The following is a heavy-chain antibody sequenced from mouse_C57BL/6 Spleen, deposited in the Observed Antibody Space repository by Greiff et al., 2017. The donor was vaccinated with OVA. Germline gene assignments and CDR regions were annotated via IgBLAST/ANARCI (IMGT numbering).Heavy chain of an antibody. CDR1: GYTFTSYW. CDR2: IDPSDSET. Sequence: QVQLQQPGAELVRPGSSVKLSCKASGYTFTSYWMHWVKQRPIQGLEWIGNIDPSDSETHYNQKFKDKATLTVYKSSSTAYMQLSSLTSEDSAVYYCARDPHWYCDVWGTGTTVTVSS. CDR3: ARDPHWYCDV. J-gene: IGHJ1*03. V-gene: IGHV1-52*01.